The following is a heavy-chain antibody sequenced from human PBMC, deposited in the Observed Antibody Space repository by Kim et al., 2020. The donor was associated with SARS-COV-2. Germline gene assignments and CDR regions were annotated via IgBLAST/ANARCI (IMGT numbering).Heavy chain of an antibody. D-gene: IGHD1-1*01. CDR1: GYTFTSYG. CDR3: ARDIPEVPPRAVQSHYYYYYYGMDV. J-gene: IGHJ6*02. Sequence: ASVKVSCKASGYTFTSYGISWVRQAPGQGLEWMGWISAYNGNTNYAQKLQGRVTMTTDTSTSTAYMELRSLRSDDTAVYYCARDIPEVPPRAVQSHYYYYYYGMDVWGQGTTVTVSS. CDR2: ISAYNGNT. V-gene: IGHV1-18*01.